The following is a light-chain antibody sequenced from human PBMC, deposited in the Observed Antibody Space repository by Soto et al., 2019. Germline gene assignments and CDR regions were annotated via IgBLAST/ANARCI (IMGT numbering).Light chain of an antibody. CDR1: QSISTY. J-gene: IGKJ1*01. CDR3: QQSYSTPRT. CDR2: AAS. V-gene: IGKV1-39*01. Sequence: DIQMTQSPSSLSASVGDRVTITCRASQSISTYLNWYQQKPGKAPKLLIYAASSLQSGVPSTFSGSGSGTHFTLTISSLQTEDFATYYCQQSYSTPRTFGQGTKVEIK.